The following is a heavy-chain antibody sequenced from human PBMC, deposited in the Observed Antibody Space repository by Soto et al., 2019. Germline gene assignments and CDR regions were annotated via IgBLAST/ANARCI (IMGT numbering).Heavy chain of an antibody. Sequence: ASVKVSCKASGYTFTSYDINWVRQATGQGLEWMGWMNPNSGNTGYAQKFQGRVTMTRNTSISTAYMELSSLRSEDTAVYYCARGHYYESSGYLNWFDPWGQGTLVTVSS. J-gene: IGHJ5*02. D-gene: IGHD3-22*01. CDR3: ARGHYYESSGYLNWFDP. CDR1: GYTFTSYD. CDR2: MNPNSGNT. V-gene: IGHV1-8*01.